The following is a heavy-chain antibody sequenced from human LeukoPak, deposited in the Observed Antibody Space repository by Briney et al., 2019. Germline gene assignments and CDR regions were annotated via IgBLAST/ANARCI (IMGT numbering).Heavy chain of an antibody. Sequence: PGGSLRLSCAASGFTFSNHAMSWVRQAPGKGLEWVSGISGNSGSTYYADSVKGRFTISRDNSKNTLYLQMNSLRAEDTAVYYCAKGHPSAWCSSTSCYFDYWGQGTLVTVSS. V-gene: IGHV3-23*01. CDR2: ISGNSGST. J-gene: IGHJ4*02. D-gene: IGHD2-2*01. CDR1: GFTFSNHA. CDR3: AKGHPSAWCSSTSCYFDY.